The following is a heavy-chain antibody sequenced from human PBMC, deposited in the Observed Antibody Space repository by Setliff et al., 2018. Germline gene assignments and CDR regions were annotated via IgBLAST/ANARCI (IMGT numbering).Heavy chain of an antibody. CDR3: ARFGGSCSSSSCYASDL. CDR1: GYTFTNYG. Sequence: ASVKVSCKASGYTFTNYGFTWVRQAPGQGLEWMGMIITNTGKTSYPKKFQGRVTMTTDTYTGTGYMGLRSLTSDDTAVYFCARFGGSCSSSSCYASDLWGQGTMVTVSS. D-gene: IGHD2-2*01. J-gene: IGHJ3*01. V-gene: IGHV1-18*01. CDR2: IITNTGKT.